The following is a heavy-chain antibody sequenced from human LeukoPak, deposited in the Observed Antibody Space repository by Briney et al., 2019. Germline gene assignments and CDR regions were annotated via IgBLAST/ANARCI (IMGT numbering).Heavy chain of an antibody. Sequence: PGGPLRLSCAASGFIVSSNYMSWVRQAPGKGLEWVSVIFSGGSTYYADSVKGRFTISRDNSKNTLYLQINNLRAEDTAVYYCARGGPDFDYWGQGTLVTVSS. CDR3: ARGGPDFDY. CDR1: GFIVSSNY. CDR2: IFSGGST. J-gene: IGHJ4*02. V-gene: IGHV3-66*01. D-gene: IGHD3-16*01.